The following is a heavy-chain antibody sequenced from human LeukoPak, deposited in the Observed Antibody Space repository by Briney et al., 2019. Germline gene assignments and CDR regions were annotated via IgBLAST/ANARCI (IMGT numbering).Heavy chain of an antibody. CDR1: GYTFTSYG. CDR3: GRDLLHYGDVENWFDP. J-gene: IGHJ5*02. D-gene: IGHD4-17*01. V-gene: IGHV1-18*01. Sequence: GASVTVSCKASGYTFTSYGISWVRQAPGQGLEWMGWISAYNGNTNYAQKLQGRVTMTTDTSTSTAYMELRSLRSDDTAVYYCGRDLLHYGDVENWFDPWGQGTLVTVSS. CDR2: ISAYNGNT.